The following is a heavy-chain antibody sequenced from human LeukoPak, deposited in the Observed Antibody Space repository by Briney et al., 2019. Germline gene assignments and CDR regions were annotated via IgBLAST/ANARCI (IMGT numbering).Heavy chain of an antibody. CDR2: ISRSSTYM. Sequence: GGSPRLSCAASGFTFSSYTINWVRQAPGKGLEWLSSISRSSTYMFYADSVKGRFTISRDNAKNSLYLQMNNLRAEDTAVYYCARDGSTFYNDNSGYYLFAAFDYWGQGTQVTVSS. D-gene: IGHD3-22*01. J-gene: IGHJ4*02. CDR3: ARDGSTFYNDNSGYYLFAAFDY. V-gene: IGHV3-21*01. CDR1: GFTFSSYT.